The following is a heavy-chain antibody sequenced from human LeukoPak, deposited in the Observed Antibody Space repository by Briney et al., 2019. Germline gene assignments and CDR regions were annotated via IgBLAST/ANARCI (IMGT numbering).Heavy chain of an antibody. V-gene: IGHV4-34*01. CDR1: GGSFSGYY. CDR3: TRTNYDSSGTNWFDP. CDR2: INHSGST. Sequence: SETLSLTCAVYGGSFSGYYWSWIRQPPGKGLEWIGEINHSGSTNYNPSLKSRVTISVDTSKNQFSLKLSSVTAADTAVYYCTRTNYDSSGTNWFDPWGQGTLVTVSS. J-gene: IGHJ5*02. D-gene: IGHD3-22*01.